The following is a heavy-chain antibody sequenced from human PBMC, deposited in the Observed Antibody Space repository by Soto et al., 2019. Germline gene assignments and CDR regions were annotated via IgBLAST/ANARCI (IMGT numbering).Heavy chain of an antibody. CDR1: GGTFSSYA. Sequence: ASVKVSCKASGGTFSSYAISWVRQAPGQGLEWLGGIIPIFGTANYADSVKGRFTISRDNSKNTLYLQMNSLRAEDTAVYYCARPRQGDRAARPSPFDYWGQGTLVTVSS. J-gene: IGHJ4*02. V-gene: IGHV1-69*05. CDR2: IIPIFGTA. CDR3: ARPRQGDRAARPSPFDY. D-gene: IGHD6-6*01.